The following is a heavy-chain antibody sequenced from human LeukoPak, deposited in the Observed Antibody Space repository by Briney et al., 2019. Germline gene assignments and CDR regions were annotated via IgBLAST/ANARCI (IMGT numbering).Heavy chain of an antibody. CDR2: IRSKAYGCTT. CDR1: GFTFGDLA. V-gene: IGHV3-49*04. Sequence: SGGPLRLPCTASGFTFGDLAMIWVRRAPGKGLEGVGFIRSKAYGCTTEYAACVKDKFTIQREDSKGIANVQTDSQKPEETTVYYCTIGGILVVPAAISGPVDYWGQGTLFTVSS. J-gene: IGHJ4*02. D-gene: IGHD2-2*01. CDR3: TIGGILVVPAAISGPVDY.